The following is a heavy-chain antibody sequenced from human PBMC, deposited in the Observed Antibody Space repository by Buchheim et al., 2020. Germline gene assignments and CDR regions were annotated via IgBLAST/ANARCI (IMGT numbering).Heavy chain of an antibody. CDR2: ISSSGTTI. J-gene: IGHJ6*02. CDR3: ARDLADVDV. CDR1: GFTFSSYS. V-gene: IGHV3-48*01. Sequence: EVQMVESGGGLVQHGGSLRLSCVASGFTFSSYSMTWVRQAPGKGLECVSHISSSGTTIYYADSVKGRFTISRDNDEHSLFLQMNSLRAEDTAVYYCARDLADVDVWGPGTT. D-gene: IGHD3-16*01.